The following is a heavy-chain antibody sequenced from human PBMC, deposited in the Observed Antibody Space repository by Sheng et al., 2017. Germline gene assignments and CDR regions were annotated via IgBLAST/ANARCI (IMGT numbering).Heavy chain of an antibody. CDR3: AKGDTGAPNSGLFDY. V-gene: IGHV3-23*04. Sequence: EVQLVESGGGLVQPGGSLRLSCAASEFTFSHYAMTWVRQVPGKGLEWVSAISGSGTSTYYADSVKGRFTISRDNSKNTLFLQMNSLRAEDTAVYYCAKGDTGAPNSGLFDYWGQGTLVTVSS. CDR2: ISGSGTST. J-gene: IGHJ4*02. CDR1: EFTFSHYA. D-gene: IGHD1-26*01.